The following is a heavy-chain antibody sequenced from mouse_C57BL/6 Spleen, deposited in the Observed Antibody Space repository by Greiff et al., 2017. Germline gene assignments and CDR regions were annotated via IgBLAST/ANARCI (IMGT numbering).Heavy chain of an antibody. J-gene: IGHJ4*01. CDR2: INPNNGGT. V-gene: IGHV1-26*01. CDR1: GYTFTDYY. CDR3: AREGYLYYYAMDY. D-gene: IGHD3-1*01. Sequence: VQLKQSGPELVKPGASVKISCKASGYTFTDYYMNWVKQSHGKSLEWIGDINPNNGGTSYNQKFKGKATLTVDKSSSTAYMELRSLTSEDSAVYYCAREGYLYYYAMDYWGQGTSVTVSS.